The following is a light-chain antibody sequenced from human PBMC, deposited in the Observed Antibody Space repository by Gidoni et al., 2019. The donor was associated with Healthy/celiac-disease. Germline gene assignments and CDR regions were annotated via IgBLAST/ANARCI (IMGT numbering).Light chain of an antibody. V-gene: IGKV3-15*01. Sequence: ILITQSPATLSVSPGERAPLSCRASQSVSSNLAWYQQKPGQAPRLLIYGASTRATGIPARFSGSGSGTEFTLTISSLQSEDFAVYYCQQYNNWRTFGQGTKVEIK. CDR1: QSVSSN. CDR2: GAS. CDR3: QQYNNWRT. J-gene: IGKJ1*01.